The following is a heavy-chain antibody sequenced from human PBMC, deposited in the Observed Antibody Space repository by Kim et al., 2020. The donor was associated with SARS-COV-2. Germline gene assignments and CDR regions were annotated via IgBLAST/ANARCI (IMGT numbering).Heavy chain of an antibody. D-gene: IGHD3-9*01. V-gene: IGHV5-10-1*01. CDR2: IDPSDSYT. CDR3: ARVYYDILTGYIPWWYFDL. CDR1: GYNFTNSW. J-gene: IGHJ2*01. Sequence: GESLKISCKGSGYNFTNSWISWVRQMPGKGLEWMGRIDPSDSYTNYSPSFQGHVTISADKSISTAYLQWSSLKASDTAMYYCARVYYDILTGYIPWWYFDLWGRGTLVTVSS.